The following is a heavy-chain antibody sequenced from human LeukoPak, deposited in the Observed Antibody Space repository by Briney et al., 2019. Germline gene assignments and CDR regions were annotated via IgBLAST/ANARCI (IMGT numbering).Heavy chain of an antibody. D-gene: IGHD1-26*01. CDR3: AREEGIVGATTDDAFDI. J-gene: IGHJ3*02. Sequence: SETLSLTCNVSGESISSHYWSWPRQSPGKGLEWLGYVTNSGTNKFNPSLKSRVTISRDTSKNQISLRLSSVTAADTAVYYCAREEGIVGATTDDAFDIWGQGTMVTVSS. CDR2: VTNSGTN. CDR1: GESISSHY. V-gene: IGHV4-59*11.